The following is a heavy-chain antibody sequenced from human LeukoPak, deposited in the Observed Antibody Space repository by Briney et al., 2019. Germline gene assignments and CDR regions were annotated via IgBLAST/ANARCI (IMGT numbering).Heavy chain of an antibody. CDR1: GFTFSSYA. D-gene: IGHD3-3*01. Sequence: PGGSLRLSCAASGFTFSSYAMSWVRQAPGKGLEWVSAISGSGGSTYYADSVKGRFTISRDNSKNTLYLQMNSLRAEDTAVYYCARDHYDLWSGYYHPYYYGMDVWGQGTTVTVSS. CDR3: ARDHYDLWSGYYHPYYYGMDV. J-gene: IGHJ6*02. V-gene: IGHV3-23*01. CDR2: ISGSGGST.